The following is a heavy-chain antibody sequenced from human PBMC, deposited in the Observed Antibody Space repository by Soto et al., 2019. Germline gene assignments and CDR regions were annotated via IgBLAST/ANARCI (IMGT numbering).Heavy chain of an antibody. CDR2: IDPSDSYT. Sequence: GESLKISCKGSGYSFTSYWISWVRQMPGKGLEWMGRIDPSDSYTNYSPSFQGHVTISADKSISTAYLQWSSLKASDTAMYYCARLRTLMGDFWSGSVYGMDVWGQGTTVTVSS. CDR3: ARLRTLMGDFWSGSVYGMDV. V-gene: IGHV5-10-1*01. J-gene: IGHJ6*02. D-gene: IGHD3-3*01. CDR1: GYSFTSYW.